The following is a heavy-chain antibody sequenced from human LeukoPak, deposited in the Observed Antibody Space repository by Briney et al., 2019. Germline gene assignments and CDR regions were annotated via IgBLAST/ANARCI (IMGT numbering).Heavy chain of an antibody. CDR1: GGTFCSYA. CDR2: IIPIFGTA. J-gene: IGHJ6*03. D-gene: IGHD6-19*01. Sequence: SVKVSCKASGGTFCSYAISWVRQAPGQGLEWMGGIIPIFGTANYAQKFQGRVTITADESTSTAYMELSSLRSEDTAVYYCARGSPIAVADYYYYYMDVWGKGTTVTVSS. CDR3: ARGSPIAVADYYYYYMDV. V-gene: IGHV1-69*01.